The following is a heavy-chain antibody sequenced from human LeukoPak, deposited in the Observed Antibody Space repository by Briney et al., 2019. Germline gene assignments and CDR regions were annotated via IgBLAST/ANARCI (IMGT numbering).Heavy chain of an antibody. Sequence: PGGSLRLSCAPSGFPFSSYAMSWLRQAPGKGLEWVSTIGNSGGSTYYADSVKGRFTIARDDSENTLFLQMNSLRAEDTAVYYCAKATGYLLWGQGTLVTVSS. CDR2: IGNSGGST. J-gene: IGHJ4*02. CDR3: AKATGYLL. CDR1: GFPFSSYA. D-gene: IGHD1-14*01. V-gene: IGHV3-23*01.